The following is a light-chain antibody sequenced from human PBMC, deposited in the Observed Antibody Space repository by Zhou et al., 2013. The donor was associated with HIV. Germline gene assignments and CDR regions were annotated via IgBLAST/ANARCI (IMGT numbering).Light chain of an antibody. CDR3: QQSYTMPLT. Sequence: DIQMTQSPSSLSASVGDRVIITCRASQTISSYLNWYQQKPGKAPKLLISVSSILQSEVPSRFSGTESETDFTLTINNLQPEDFATYYCQQSYTMPLTFGGGTKVEIK. V-gene: IGKV1-39*01. CDR1: QTISSY. CDR2: VSS. J-gene: IGKJ4*01.